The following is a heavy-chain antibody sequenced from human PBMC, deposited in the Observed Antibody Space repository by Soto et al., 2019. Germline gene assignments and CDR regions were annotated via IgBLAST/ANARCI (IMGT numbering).Heavy chain of an antibody. J-gene: IGHJ6*03. V-gene: IGHV1-69*02. Sequence: SVKVSCKASGGTFSSYTISWVRQAPGQGLEWMGRIIPILGIANYAQKFQGRATITADKSTSTAYMELSSLRSEDTAVYYCARAPADIVVVPAAMDYYYYYMDVWGKGTTVTVSS. CDR3: ARAPADIVVVPAAMDYYYYYMDV. CDR2: IIPILGIA. D-gene: IGHD2-2*01. CDR1: GGTFSSYT.